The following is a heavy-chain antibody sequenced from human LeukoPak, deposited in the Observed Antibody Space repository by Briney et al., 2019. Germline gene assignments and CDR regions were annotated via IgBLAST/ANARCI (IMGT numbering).Heavy chain of an antibody. Sequence: PSETLSLTRTVSGGSLSSGRYYLGWVRQPPRKGLGWVGRIYTSGSTNYNPSLKSRVTISVDTSKNQFSLKLSSVTAADTAVYYCARGITDYYYYYYYMDVWGKGTTVTISS. J-gene: IGHJ6*03. CDR1: GGSLSSGRYY. V-gene: IGHV4-61*02. CDR3: ARGITDYYYYYYYMDV. D-gene: IGHD3-16*01. CDR2: IYTSGST.